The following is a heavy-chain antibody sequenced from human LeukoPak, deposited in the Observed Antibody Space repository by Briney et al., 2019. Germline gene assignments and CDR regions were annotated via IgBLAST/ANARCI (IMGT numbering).Heavy chain of an antibody. CDR3: ARVKYYYGSGSYAFDI. J-gene: IGHJ3*02. CDR1: GGSISSGDYY. CDR2: IYYSGST. Sequence: SQTLSLTCTVSGGSISSGDYYWSWIRQPPGKGLEWIGYIYYSGSTYYNPSLKSRVTISVDTSKNQFSLKLSSVTAADTAVYYCARVKYYYGSGSYAFDIWGQGTMVTVSS. D-gene: IGHD3-10*01. V-gene: IGHV4-30-4*01.